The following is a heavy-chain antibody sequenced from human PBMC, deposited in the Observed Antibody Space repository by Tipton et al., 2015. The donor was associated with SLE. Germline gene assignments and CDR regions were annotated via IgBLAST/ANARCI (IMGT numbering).Heavy chain of an antibody. CDR2: IKQDGSEK. J-gene: IGHJ2*01. V-gene: IGHV3-7*02. Sequence: SLRLSCAASGFTFSTYWMNWVRQAPGKGLEWVANIKQDGSEKYYVDSARGRFTISRDNAENSLYLRMNSLKAEDTALYYCAKGDGNYFDLWGRGTLVTVSS. D-gene: IGHD1-1*01. CDR3: AKGDGNYFDL. CDR1: GFTFSTYW.